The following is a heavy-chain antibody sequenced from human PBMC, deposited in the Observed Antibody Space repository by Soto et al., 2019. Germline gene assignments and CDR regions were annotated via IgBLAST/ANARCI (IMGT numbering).Heavy chain of an antibody. V-gene: IGHV3-33*03. CDR3: FRWADDSALDV. J-gene: IGHJ6*02. CDR1: GFPFSSHG. Sequence: QAQLVESGGGVVQPGRSLRLTCAASGFPFSSHGMHWVRQAPGKGQEWVAVIWYDGRTKYYADSVKGRFTISRDNSNNTLYLQMNSLRAEDTAVYYCFRWADDSALDVWVQGTRVTVSS. D-gene: IGHD1-1*01. CDR2: IWYDGRTK.